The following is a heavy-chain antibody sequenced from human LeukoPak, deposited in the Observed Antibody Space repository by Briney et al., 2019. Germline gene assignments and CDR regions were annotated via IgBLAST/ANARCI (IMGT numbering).Heavy chain of an antibody. Sequence: ASVKVSCKVSGYTLTELPMHWVRQAPGKGLEWMGGFDPEDGETIYAQKFQGRVTMTEDTSTDTAYMELSSLRSEDTAVYYCATIFDIVVVVAARRPNWFDPWGQGTLVTVSS. D-gene: IGHD2-15*01. J-gene: IGHJ5*02. V-gene: IGHV1-24*01. CDR1: GYTLTELP. CDR2: FDPEDGET. CDR3: ATIFDIVVVVAARRPNWFDP.